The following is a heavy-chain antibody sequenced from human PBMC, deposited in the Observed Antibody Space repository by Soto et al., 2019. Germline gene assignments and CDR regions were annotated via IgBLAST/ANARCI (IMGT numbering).Heavy chain of an antibody. J-gene: IGHJ6*02. Sequence: QVQLVQSGPEVKKSGASVKVSCKASAYTFTTYGVSWVRQAPGHGLEWMGWISGYNGQTNYAQKFRRRVPFTTDTPTTTAYKESRSLGPDDTGMYCCASDTRKELGVEGLNAMDVWGQGTTVTVSS. CDR3: ASDTRKELGVEGLNAMDV. CDR2: ISGYNGQT. D-gene: IGHD2-15*01. V-gene: IGHV1-18*01. CDR1: AYTFTTYG.